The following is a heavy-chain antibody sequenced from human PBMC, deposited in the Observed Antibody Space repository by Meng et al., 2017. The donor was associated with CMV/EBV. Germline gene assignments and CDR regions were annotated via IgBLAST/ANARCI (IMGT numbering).Heavy chain of an antibody. CDR3: AGDRRYCSSTSCYPPYYYYYGMDV. D-gene: IGHD2-2*01. Sequence: GASLKISCAASGFTFSDYYMSWIRQAPGKGLEWVSYISSSGSTIYYADSVKGRFTISRDNAKNSLYLQMNSLRAEDTAVYYCAGDRRYCSSTSCYPPYYYYYGMDVWGQGTTVTVSS. CDR1: GFTFSDYY. V-gene: IGHV3-11*01. CDR2: ISSSGSTI. J-gene: IGHJ6*02.